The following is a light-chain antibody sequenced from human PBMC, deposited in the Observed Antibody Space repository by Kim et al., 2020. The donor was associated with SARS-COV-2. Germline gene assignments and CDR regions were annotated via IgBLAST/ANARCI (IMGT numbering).Light chain of an antibody. CDR3: QAWDSSTGV. J-gene: IGLJ1*01. CDR2: QDN. V-gene: IGLV3-1*01. Sequence: SVSPGQIASITCSGDKLGDKYACWHQQKPGQSPVLVIYQDNKRPSGIPERFSGSNSGNTATLTISGTQAMDEADYYCQAWDSSTGVFGTGTKVTVL. CDR1: KLGDKY.